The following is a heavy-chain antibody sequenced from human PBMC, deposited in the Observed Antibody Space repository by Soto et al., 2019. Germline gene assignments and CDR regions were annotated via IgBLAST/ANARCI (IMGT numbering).Heavy chain of an antibody. V-gene: IGHV4-39*01. CDR1: GGSISSSSYY. CDR2: IYYSGST. CDR3: ARANRFYYYMDV. Sequence: SETPSLTCTVSGGSISSSSYYWGWIHQPPGKGLEWIGSIYYSGSTYYNPSLKSRVTISVDTSKNQFSLKLSSVTAADTAVYYCARANRFYYYMDVWGKGTTVTVSS. J-gene: IGHJ6*03.